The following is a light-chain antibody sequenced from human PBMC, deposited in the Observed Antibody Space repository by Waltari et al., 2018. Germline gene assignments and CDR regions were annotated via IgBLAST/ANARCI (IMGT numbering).Light chain of an antibody. CDR2: DAS. V-gene: IGKV3-11*01. J-gene: IGKJ4*01. CDR3: QQRSNWPPALT. Sequence: RQSGSTYVTWYQQKPGQAPRLLIYDASNRATCSPARFRGSGSGTDFTLTISSLEPEDVAVYYCQQRSNWPPALTFGGGTKVEVK. CDR1: QSGSTY.